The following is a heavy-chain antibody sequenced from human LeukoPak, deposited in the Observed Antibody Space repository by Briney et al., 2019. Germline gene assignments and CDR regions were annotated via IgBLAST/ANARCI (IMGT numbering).Heavy chain of an antibody. Sequence: PGGSLRLSCAASGFTFSSYEMNWVRQAPGKGLEWVSYISSSGSTIYYADSVKGRFTISRDNAKNSLYLQMNSLRAEDTAVYYCARARPSMWIDYWGQGTLVTVSS. CDR2: ISSSGSTI. CDR3: ARARPSMWIDY. D-gene: IGHD5-12*01. CDR1: GFTFSSYE. V-gene: IGHV3-48*03. J-gene: IGHJ4*02.